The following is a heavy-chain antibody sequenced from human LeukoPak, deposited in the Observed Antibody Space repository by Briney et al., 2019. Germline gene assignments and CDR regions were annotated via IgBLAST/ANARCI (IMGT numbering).Heavy chain of an antibody. CDR1: GGSVSSGSYY. V-gene: IGHV4-61*01. J-gene: IGHJ4*02. CDR3: ARATKPLPFDY. Sequence: PSETLSLTCTVSGGSVSSGSYYWSWIRQPPGNGLEWIGYIYYSGSTNYNPSLKSRVTISVDTSKNQFSLKLSSVTAADTAVYYCARATKPLPFDYWGQGTLVTVSS. CDR2: IYYSGST. D-gene: IGHD1-14*01.